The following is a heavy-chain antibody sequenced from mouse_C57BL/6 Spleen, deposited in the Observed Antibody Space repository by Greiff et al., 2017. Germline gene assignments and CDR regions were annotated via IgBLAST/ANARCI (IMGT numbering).Heavy chain of an antibody. CDR2: INPNNGGT. V-gene: IGHV1-22*01. Sequence: EVQLQQSGPELVKPGASVKMSCKASGYTFTDYNMHWVNQSHGKSLEWIGYINPNNGGTSYNQKFKGKATLAVNKSSSTAYMELRSLTSEDSAVFYCARGDYDGDYENYAMDYWGQGTSVTVSS. CDR3: ARGDYDGDYENYAMDY. D-gene: IGHD2-13*01. CDR1: GYTFTDYN. J-gene: IGHJ4*01.